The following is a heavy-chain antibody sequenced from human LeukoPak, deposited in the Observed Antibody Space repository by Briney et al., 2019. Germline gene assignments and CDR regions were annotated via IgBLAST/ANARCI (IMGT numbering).Heavy chain of an antibody. Sequence: GGSLRLSCAAFGFTFSSYWMSWVRQAPGKGLEWVANIKQDGSEKYYVDSVKGRFTISRDNAKNSLYLQMNSLRAEDTAVYYCAKDADYGDYAAGYWGQGTLVTVSS. J-gene: IGHJ4*02. V-gene: IGHV3-7*01. CDR3: AKDADYGDYAAGY. CDR2: IKQDGSEK. D-gene: IGHD4-17*01. CDR1: GFTFSSYW.